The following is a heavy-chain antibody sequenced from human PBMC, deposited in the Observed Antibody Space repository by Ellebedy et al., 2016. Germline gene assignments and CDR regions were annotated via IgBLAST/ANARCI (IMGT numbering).Heavy chain of an antibody. J-gene: IGHJ4*02. V-gene: IGHV3-21*04. CDR1: GFTLSSYT. CDR2: ISSTSNYI. Sequence: GGSLRLXXAASGFTLSSYTMNWVRQAPGKGLEWVSSISSTSNYIYYADSVKGRFTISRDNAKNSLYLQMNSLRVEDTAVYYCARDGSEWSRDYWGQGTLVTVSS. D-gene: IGHD3-3*01. CDR3: ARDGSEWSRDY.